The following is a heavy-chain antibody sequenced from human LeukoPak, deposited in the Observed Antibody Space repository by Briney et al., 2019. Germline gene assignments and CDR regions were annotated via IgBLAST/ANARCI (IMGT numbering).Heavy chain of an antibody. Sequence: PGGSLRLSCAASGFTVSRNYMSWVRQAPGKGLECVSVIYSGGGTYYAAAVKGRFTISRDNSKNTLYLQMNSLRAEDMAVYYCARDRAGVGAWSPIDYWGQGTLVTVSS. CDR2: IYSGGGT. V-gene: IGHV3-66*01. D-gene: IGHD2-8*01. CDR3: ARDRAGVGAWSPIDY. CDR1: GFTVSRNY. J-gene: IGHJ4*02.